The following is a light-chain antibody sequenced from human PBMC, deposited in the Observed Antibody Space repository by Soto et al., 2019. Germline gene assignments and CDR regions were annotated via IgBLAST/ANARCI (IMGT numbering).Light chain of an antibody. CDR3: QQRSNWPPIT. Sequence: IVLTQSPGTLSLSPGERATLSCRASQSVSSHLAWYQQKPGQALRLLIYDASNRATGIPARFSGSGSGTDFTLTISSLEPEDFAVYYCQQRSNWPPITFGQGTRLEIK. CDR1: QSVSSH. J-gene: IGKJ5*01. CDR2: DAS. V-gene: IGKV3-11*01.